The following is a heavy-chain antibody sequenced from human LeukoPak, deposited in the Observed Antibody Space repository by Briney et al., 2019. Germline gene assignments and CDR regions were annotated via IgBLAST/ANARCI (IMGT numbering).Heavy chain of an antibody. J-gene: IGHJ4*02. CDR2: IAFDGSNK. Sequence: PGRSLRLSCAASGFTFSSYGMHWVRQAPGKGLEWVAVIAFDGSNKYYADSVKGRFTISRDNSKNTLYLQMNSLRAEDTALYYCAKDPRDGYNSPYFDYWGQGTLVTVSS. CDR1: GFTFSSYG. CDR3: AKDPRDGYNSPYFDY. V-gene: IGHV3-30*18. D-gene: IGHD5-24*01.